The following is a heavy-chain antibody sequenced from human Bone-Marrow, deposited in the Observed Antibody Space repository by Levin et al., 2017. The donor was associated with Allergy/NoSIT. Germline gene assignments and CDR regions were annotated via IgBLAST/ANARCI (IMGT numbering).Heavy chain of an antibody. V-gene: IGHV3-7*02. CDR2: INQDGSEK. CDR1: GFAFSNSW. J-gene: IGHJ4*02. D-gene: IGHD5/OR15-5a*01. Sequence: PGGSLRLSCTASGFAFSNSWMSWVRQAPGRGLEWLANINQDGSEKYYVDSVRGRFTISRDNAKNALLLQMNSLRAEDTAVYYCAQLVFRQPVGHWGQGTLVTVSS. CDR3: AQLVFRQPVGH.